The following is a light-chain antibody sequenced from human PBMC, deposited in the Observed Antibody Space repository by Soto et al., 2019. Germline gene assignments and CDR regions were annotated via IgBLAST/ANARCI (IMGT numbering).Light chain of an antibody. Sequence: GGRVTITCLASRTIGSWLAWYQQKAGKAPKLLIYKASTLKSGVPSRFSGSGSGTEFTLTISSLQPDDFATYYCQHYNSYSEAFSQGTKVDI. J-gene: IGKJ1*01. V-gene: IGKV1-5*03. CDR3: QHYNSYSEA. CDR2: KAS. CDR1: RTIGSW.